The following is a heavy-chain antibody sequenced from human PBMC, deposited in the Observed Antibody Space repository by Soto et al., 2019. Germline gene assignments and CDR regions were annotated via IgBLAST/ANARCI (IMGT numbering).Heavy chain of an antibody. J-gene: IGHJ3*02. CDR1: GGSISSSNW. CDR2: IYHSGST. V-gene: IGHV4-4*02. Sequence: QVQLQESGPGLVKPSGTLSLTCAVSGGSISSSNWWSWVRQPPGKGLEWIGEIYHSGSTNYNPSLKSRVTISVDQSKIQFSLKLSSVTAADTAVYYCASKGEQWLGYYDAFDIWGQGTMVTVSS. D-gene: IGHD6-19*01. CDR3: ASKGEQWLGYYDAFDI.